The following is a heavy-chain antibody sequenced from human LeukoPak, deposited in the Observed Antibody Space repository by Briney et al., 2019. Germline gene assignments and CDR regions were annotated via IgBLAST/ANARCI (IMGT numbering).Heavy chain of an antibody. CDR2: IHYSGGI. Sequence: SETLSLTCSVSGVSISTYYWSWIRQPPGKGLEWIGYIHYSGGIKYNPSLKSRVTMSVDTSTNQFSLKLTSVTAADTAVYYCARGTVTTYYFDYWGQGSLVTVSS. CDR3: ARGTVTTYYFDY. J-gene: IGHJ4*02. D-gene: IGHD4-17*01. CDR1: GVSISTYY. V-gene: IGHV4-59*01.